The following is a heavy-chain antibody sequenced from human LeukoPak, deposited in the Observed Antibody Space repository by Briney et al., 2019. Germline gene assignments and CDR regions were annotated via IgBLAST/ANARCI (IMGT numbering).Heavy chain of an antibody. CDR1: GFTFRSYV. CDR3: ARDSTLPTMHYYFDY. D-gene: IGHD2-2*01. V-gene: IGHV3-30*03. J-gene: IGHJ4*02. Sequence: PRRTPRLSCAPSGFTFRSYVMNWVRQAPGQGREWGAVISYDGSNKYSADSVKGRFTISRDNAKKSLYLQMNNLRAEDTAVYYCARDSTLPTMHYYFDYWGQGTLVTGPS. CDR2: ISYDGSNK.